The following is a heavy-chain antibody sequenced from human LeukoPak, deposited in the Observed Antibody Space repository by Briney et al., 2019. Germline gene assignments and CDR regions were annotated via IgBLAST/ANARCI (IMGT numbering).Heavy chain of an antibody. J-gene: IGHJ4*02. Sequence: SQTLSLTYTVSGGSISSGGYYWSWIRQHPGKGLEWIGYIYYSGSTYYNPSLKSRVTISVDTSKNQFSLKLSSVTAADTAVYYCARVYYYGSGSNKSGLDYWGQGTLVTVSS. CDR3: ARVYYYGSGSNKSGLDY. CDR1: GGSISSGGYY. D-gene: IGHD3-10*01. CDR2: IYYSGST. V-gene: IGHV4-31*03.